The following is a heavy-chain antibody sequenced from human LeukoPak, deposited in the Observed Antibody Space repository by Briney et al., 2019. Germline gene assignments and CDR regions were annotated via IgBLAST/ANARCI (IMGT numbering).Heavy chain of an antibody. CDR1: GGSISSGGYY. D-gene: IGHD4-17*01. V-gene: IGHV4-30-2*01. J-gene: IGHJ4*02. Sequence: SVTLSLTCTVSGGSISSGGYYWSWIRQPPGKGLEWIGYIYHSGSTYYNPSLKSRVTISVDRSKNQFSLKLSSVTAADTAVYYCARDLRMTTGFDYWGQGTLVTVSS. CDR2: IYHSGST. CDR3: ARDLRMTTGFDY.